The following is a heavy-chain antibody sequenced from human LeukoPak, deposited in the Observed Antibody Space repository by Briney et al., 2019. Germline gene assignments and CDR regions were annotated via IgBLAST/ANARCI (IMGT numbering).Heavy chain of an antibody. CDR3: ARVAPRGPSGYHDAFDI. D-gene: IGHD3-22*01. J-gene: IGHJ3*02. CDR1: GFTLTSYE. Sequence: PGGSLRLSCAASGFTLTSYEMNWVRLAPGKGLEWISYISRTGNSIYYADSVKGRFTVSRDSAKNSLYLQMNSLRAEDTAVYYCARVAPRGPSGYHDAFDIWGQGTMVTVSS. CDR2: ISRTGNSI. V-gene: IGHV3-48*03.